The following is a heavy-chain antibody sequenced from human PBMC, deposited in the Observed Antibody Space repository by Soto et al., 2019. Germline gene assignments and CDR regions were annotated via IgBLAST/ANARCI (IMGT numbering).Heavy chain of an antibody. J-gene: IGHJ5*02. D-gene: IGHD3-22*01. V-gene: IGHV1-69*12. CDR3: ARPILHYYERGGQSAWFDP. Sequence: QVQLVQSGAEVKKPGSSVKVSCKASGGTFSSSSISWVRQAPGQGLEWMGGIIPIFGTANYTQKFQGRVTITADESTSTAYMELSSLSSEDTAVYYCARPILHYYERGGQSAWFDPWGQGTLVTVSS. CDR1: GGTFSSSS. CDR2: IIPIFGTA.